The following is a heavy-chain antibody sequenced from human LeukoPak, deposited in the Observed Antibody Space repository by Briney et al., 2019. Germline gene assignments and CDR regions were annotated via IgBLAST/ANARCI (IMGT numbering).Heavy chain of an antibody. J-gene: IGHJ4*02. CDR2: ISYDGSNK. V-gene: IGHV3-30*04. CDR1: GFTFSSYA. D-gene: IGHD3-3*01. Sequence: GSLRLSCAASGFTFSSYAMHWVRQAPGKGLEWVAVISYDGSNKYYADSVKGRFTISRDNSKNTLYLQMNSLRAEDTAVYYCARDEVPSTIFGEVLSNCFDYWGQGTLVTVSS. CDR3: ARDEVPSTIFGEVLSNCFDY.